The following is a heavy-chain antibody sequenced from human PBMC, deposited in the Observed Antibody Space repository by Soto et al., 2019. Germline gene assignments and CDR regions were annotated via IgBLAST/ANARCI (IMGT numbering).Heavy chain of an antibody. Sequence: ASVKVSCKASGYTFTSYGTSWVRQAPGLGPEWMGRISTYNGNTNYVQKLQGRVTMTTDTSSNTAYLELRSLRYDDTAVYYCARVSGYSPTWHRAFDFWCLGTLLTV. CDR3: ARVSGYSPTWHRAFDF. CDR1: GYTFTSYG. J-gene: IGHJ3*01. V-gene: IGHV1-18*01. CDR2: ISTYNGNT. D-gene: IGHD5-12*01.